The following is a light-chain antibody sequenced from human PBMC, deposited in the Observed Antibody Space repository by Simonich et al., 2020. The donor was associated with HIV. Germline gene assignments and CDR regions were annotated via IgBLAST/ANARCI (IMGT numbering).Light chain of an antibody. J-gene: IGKJ1*01. V-gene: IGKV4-1*01. Sequence: DIVMTQSPDSLTVSLGERATISCKSSQSVLYNSNNRNYLAWYQQKPGQPPKLLIYWASIRESGVPDRFSGSGSGTDFTLTISSLQAEDVAVYYCQQYYSTPTWTFGQGTKVEIK. CDR2: WAS. CDR3: QQYYSTPTWT. CDR1: QSVLYNSNNRNY.